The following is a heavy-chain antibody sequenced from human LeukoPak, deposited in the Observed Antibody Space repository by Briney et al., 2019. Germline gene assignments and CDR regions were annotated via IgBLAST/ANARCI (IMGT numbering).Heavy chain of an antibody. Sequence: GGSLRLSCVVSGFAISSSWMTWVRQVPGKGLEWVPNINQDGSEKHYVDSVRGRFTISRDNAKDSLYLQMNSLGAEDTAVYYCAREPGLGYAFDIWGQGTKVTVSS. V-gene: IGHV3-7*01. CDR3: AREPGLGYAFDI. CDR1: GFAISSSW. J-gene: IGHJ3*02. CDR2: INQDGSEK. D-gene: IGHD1-1*01.